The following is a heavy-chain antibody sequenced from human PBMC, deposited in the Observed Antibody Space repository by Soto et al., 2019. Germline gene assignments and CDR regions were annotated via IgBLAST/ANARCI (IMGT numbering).Heavy chain of an antibody. Sequence: QVQLVQSGAEVKKPGASVKVSCKASGYTFTSYGISXXXXXPGQGLEWMGWISAYNGNTNYAQKLLGRVTMITDTXXXXXXXXXXXXXXXXXXXXXXXXXXXPVDYWGQGTLVTVSS. V-gene: IGHV1-18*01. CDR2: ISAYNGNT. CDR3: XXXXXPVDY. J-gene: IGHJ4*02. CDR1: GYTFTSYG.